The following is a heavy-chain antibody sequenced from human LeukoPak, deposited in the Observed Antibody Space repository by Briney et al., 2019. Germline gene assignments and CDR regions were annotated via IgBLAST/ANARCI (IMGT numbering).Heavy chain of an antibody. J-gene: IGHJ4*02. V-gene: IGHV4-59*06. CDR1: GGSISSYY. CDR2: IYYSGST. D-gene: IGHD3-22*01. Sequence: SETLSLTCTVSGGSISSYYWSWIRQHPGKGLEWIGYIYYSGSTYYNPSLKSRVTISVDTSKNQFSLKLSSVTAADTAVYYCARGRGYYDSSQYYYFDYWGQGTLVTVSS. CDR3: ARGRGYYDSSQYYYFDY.